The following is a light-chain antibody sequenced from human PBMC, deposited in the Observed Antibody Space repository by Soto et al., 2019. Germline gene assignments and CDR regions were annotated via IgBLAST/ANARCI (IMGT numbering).Light chain of an antibody. CDR2: VNS. Sequence: QLVLTQPPSVSGAPGQRVTISCTGSSSNIGAHYDVNWYQQLPGTAPKLLIYVNSNRPAGVPARFSASQSGASASLTITGLQAEDEADYYCQSYDSSLSALVFGGGTKVTVL. V-gene: IGLV1-40*01. J-gene: IGLJ3*02. CDR1: SSNIGAHYD. CDR3: QSYDSSLSALV.